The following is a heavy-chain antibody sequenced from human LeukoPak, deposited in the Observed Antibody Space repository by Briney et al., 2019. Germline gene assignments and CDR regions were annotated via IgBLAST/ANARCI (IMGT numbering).Heavy chain of an antibody. D-gene: IGHD1-1*01. CDR1: GYTFTNYS. Sequence: ASVKVSCKASGYTFTNYSINWVRQAPGQGLGWLGWISTKTGNPRYAQAFTGHFIFSLDTSVTSAYLQITSLKADDTAVCYCVTATGYWGQGTQVTVSS. J-gene: IGHJ4*02. CDR2: ISTKTGNP. V-gene: IGHV7-4-1*02. CDR3: VTATGY.